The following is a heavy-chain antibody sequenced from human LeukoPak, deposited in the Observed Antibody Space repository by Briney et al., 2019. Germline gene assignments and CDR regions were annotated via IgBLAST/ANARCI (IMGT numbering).Heavy chain of an antibody. CDR2: ISGSGGST. CDR1: GFTFSSYA. D-gene: IGHD6-19*01. J-gene: IGHJ4*02. V-gene: IGHV3-23*01. Sequence: GGSLRLSCAASGFTFSSYAMSWVRQAPGKGLEWVSAISGSGGSTYYADSVKGRFTVSRDDSKNTLYLQMNSLRAEDTAVYYCAKGRQWLDQNDYWGQGTLVTVSS. CDR3: AKGRQWLDQNDY.